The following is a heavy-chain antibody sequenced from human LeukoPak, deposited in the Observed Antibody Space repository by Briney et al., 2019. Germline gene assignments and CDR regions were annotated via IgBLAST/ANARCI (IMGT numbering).Heavy chain of an antibody. J-gene: IGHJ4*02. V-gene: IGHV4-4*07. D-gene: IGHD5-24*01. CDR3: ATGDGYNSFDY. CDR2: IYTSGST. Sequence: SETLALTCTVSGGSFSSYYWSWIRQPAGKGLEWIGRIYTSGSTNYNSSLKSRVTMSVDTSKNQVSLKLSSVTAADTAVYYCATGDGYNSFDYWGQGTLVTVSS. CDR1: GGSFSSYY.